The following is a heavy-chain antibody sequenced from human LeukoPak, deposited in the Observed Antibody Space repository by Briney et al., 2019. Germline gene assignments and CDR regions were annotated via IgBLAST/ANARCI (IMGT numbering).Heavy chain of an antibody. CDR3: ARDLRSRDDYYGSPNFGYNWFDP. J-gene: IGHJ5*02. D-gene: IGHD3-10*01. CDR1: GYTFTSYY. V-gene: IGHV1-46*01. Sequence: ASVKVSCKASGYTFTSYYMHWVRQAPGQGLEWMGIINPSGGSTSYAQKFQGRVTMTRDMSTSTVYMELSSLRSEDTAVYYCARDLRSRDDYYGSPNFGYNWFDPWGQGTLVTVSS. CDR2: INPSGGST.